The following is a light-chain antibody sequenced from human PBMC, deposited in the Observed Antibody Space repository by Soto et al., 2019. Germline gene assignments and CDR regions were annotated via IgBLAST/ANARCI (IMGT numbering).Light chain of an antibody. Sequence: QSALTQPASVSGSPGQSITISCPGTSSDIGAYNYVSWYQQHPGKAPKLMISDVSNRPSGVSNPFTGSKSGNTASLTISGPKAEDEADYYCSSYTTSNTLVFGTGTKLTVL. V-gene: IGLV2-14*01. J-gene: IGLJ1*01. CDR2: DVS. CDR3: SSYTTSNTLV. CDR1: SSDIGAYNY.